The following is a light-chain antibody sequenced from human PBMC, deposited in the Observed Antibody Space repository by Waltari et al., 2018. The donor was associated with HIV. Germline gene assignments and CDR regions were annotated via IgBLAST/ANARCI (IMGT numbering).Light chain of an antibody. CDR3: QSYDSSLSGSWV. CDR2: GNT. J-gene: IGLJ3*02. V-gene: IGLV1-40*01. CDR1: TSHIGAGYD. Sequence: QSVLTQPPSVSGAPGQRVSISCTGSTSHIGAGYDVHWYHQVPGTAPKRLIFGNTNRPSVVPDRISGSKSGTSASLAISGLRAEDEAYYYCQSYDSSLSGSWVFGGGTKLTVL.